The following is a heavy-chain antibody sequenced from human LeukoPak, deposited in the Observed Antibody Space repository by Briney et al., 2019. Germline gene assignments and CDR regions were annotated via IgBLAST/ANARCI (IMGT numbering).Heavy chain of an antibody. Sequence: PSETLSLTCAVYGGSFSGYYWSWIRQPPGKGLEWIGYIYYSGSTNYNPSLKSRVTISVDTSKNQFSLNLTSVTAADTALYFCARHDPIVGTPDAFDIWGQGTMVTVSS. CDR3: ARHDPIVGTPDAFDI. CDR2: IYYSGST. CDR1: GGSFSGYY. J-gene: IGHJ3*02. V-gene: IGHV4-59*08. D-gene: IGHD1-26*01.